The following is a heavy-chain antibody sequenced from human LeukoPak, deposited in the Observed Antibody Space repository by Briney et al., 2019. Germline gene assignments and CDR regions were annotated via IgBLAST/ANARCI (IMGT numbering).Heavy chain of an antibody. D-gene: IGHD3-10*01. Sequence: SETLSLTCAVYGGSFSGYYWSWIRQPPGKGLEWIGEINHSGSTNYNPSLKSRVTISVDTSKNQFSLQLSSVTAADTAVYYCAAGRAYFDYWGQGTLVTVSS. CDR1: GGSFSGYY. V-gene: IGHV4-34*01. CDR3: AAGRAYFDY. J-gene: IGHJ4*02. CDR2: INHSGST.